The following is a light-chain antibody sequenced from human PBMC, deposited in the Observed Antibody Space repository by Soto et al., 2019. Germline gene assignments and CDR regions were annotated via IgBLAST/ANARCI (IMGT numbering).Light chain of an antibody. CDR1: QSVSSSY. Sequence: EIVLTQSPGALSLSPGERATLSCRASQSVSSSYLAWHQQKPGQAPRLLIYDASSRATGIPDRFSGSGSATDFTLTISRLEPEDFVLYYCQHYGRSPITFGQGTRLEI. CDR2: DAS. V-gene: IGKV3-20*01. J-gene: IGKJ5*01. CDR3: QHYGRSPIT.